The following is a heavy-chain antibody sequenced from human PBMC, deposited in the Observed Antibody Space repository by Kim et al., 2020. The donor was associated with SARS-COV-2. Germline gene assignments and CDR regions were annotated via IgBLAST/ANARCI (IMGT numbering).Heavy chain of an antibody. CDR3: AKDSGGSLITMIVVAPQGVYFDY. D-gene: IGHD3-22*01. V-gene: IGHV3-23*01. CDR2: ISGSGGST. CDR1: GFTFSSYA. Sequence: GGSLRLSCAASGFTFSSYAMSWVRQAPGKGLEWVSAISGSGGSTYYADSVKGRFTISRDNSKNTLYLQMNSLRAEDTAVYYCAKDSGGSLITMIVVAPQGVYFDYWGQGTLVTVSS. J-gene: IGHJ4*02.